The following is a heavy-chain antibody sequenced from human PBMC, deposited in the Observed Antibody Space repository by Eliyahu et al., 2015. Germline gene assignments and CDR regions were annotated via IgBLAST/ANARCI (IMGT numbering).Heavy chain of an antibody. D-gene: IGHD2-2*01. CDR2: IYHSGST. CDR3: ARGYISSRSSLNFDP. J-gene: IGHJ5*02. Sequence: QVQLQESGPGLVKPSGTLSLTCDVSGGSISSDNWWSWVRQPPGKGLEWIGEIYHSGSTNYIPSLKSRVTISVDKPKNQFSLRLSSVTAADTAVYYCARGYISSRSSLNFDPWGQGTLVTVSS. V-gene: IGHV4-4*02. CDR1: GGSISSDNW.